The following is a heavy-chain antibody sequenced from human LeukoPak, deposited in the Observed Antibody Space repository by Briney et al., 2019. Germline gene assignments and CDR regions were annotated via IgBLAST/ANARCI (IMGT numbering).Heavy chain of an antibody. D-gene: IGHD6-6*01. J-gene: IGHJ4*02. Sequence: PSETLSPTCTVSGGSISSSTYYWGWIRQPPGRGLEWIGSIYYSGSTYYNPSLKSRVTISVDTSKNQFSLKVISVTAADTAVYYCARPTKGTAAQGYDQWGQGILVTVAS. CDR2: IYYSGST. V-gene: IGHV4-39*01. CDR1: GGSISSSTYY. CDR3: ARPTKGTAAQGYDQ.